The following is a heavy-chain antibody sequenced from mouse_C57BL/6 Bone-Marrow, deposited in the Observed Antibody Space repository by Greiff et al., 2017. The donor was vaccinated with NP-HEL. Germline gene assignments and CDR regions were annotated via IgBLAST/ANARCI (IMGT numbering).Heavy chain of an antibody. CDR3: ARSLYDYDPHWYFDV. Sequence: EVQLVESGGGLVQPGGSLKLSCAASGFTFSDYGMAWVRQAPRKGPEWVAFISNLAYSIYYADTVTGRFTISRENAKNTLYLEMSSLRSEDTAMYYCARSLYDYDPHWYFDVWGTGTTVTVSS. J-gene: IGHJ1*03. CDR2: ISNLAYSI. V-gene: IGHV5-15*01. D-gene: IGHD2-4*01. CDR1: GFTFSDYG.